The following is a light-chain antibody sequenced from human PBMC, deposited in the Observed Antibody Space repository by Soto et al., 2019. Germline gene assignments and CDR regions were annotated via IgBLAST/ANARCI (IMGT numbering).Light chain of an antibody. J-gene: IGKJ5*01. CDR2: GAS. Sequence: DIQITQSPSSLSASVGDRLTITCQASQDITNYLNWYQQKPGKAPNLLIYGASNLETGVPSRFSGSGSGTDFTFTISSLQAEDIGTYFCQQYDSVFTFGQGTRLEIK. CDR3: QQYDSVFT. CDR1: QDITNY. V-gene: IGKV1-33*01.